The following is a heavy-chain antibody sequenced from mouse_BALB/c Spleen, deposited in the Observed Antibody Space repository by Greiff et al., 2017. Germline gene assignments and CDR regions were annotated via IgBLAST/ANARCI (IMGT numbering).Heavy chain of an antibody. CDR1: GFNIKDYY. CDR3: ALLRRGYAMDY. V-gene: IGHV14-1*02. J-gene: IGHJ4*01. Sequence: VQLQQSGAELVRPGALVKLSCKASGFNIKDYYMHWVKQRPEQGLEWIGWIDPENGNTIYDPKFQGKASITADTSSNTAYLQLSSLTSEDTAVYYCALLRRGYAMDYWGQGTSVTVSA. CDR2: IDPENGNT. D-gene: IGHD2-12*01.